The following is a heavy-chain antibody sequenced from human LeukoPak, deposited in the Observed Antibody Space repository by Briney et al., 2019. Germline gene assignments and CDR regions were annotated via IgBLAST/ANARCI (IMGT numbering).Heavy chain of an antibody. J-gene: IGHJ6*02. Sequence: GGSLRLSCAASGFTVSSNYMSWVRQAPGKGLEWVLVIYSGGSTYYADSVKGRFTISRDNSKNTLYLQMNSLRAEDTAVYYCARGGSSWPFDGMDVWGQGTTVTVSS. D-gene: IGHD6-13*01. V-gene: IGHV3-53*01. CDR3: ARGGSSWPFDGMDV. CDR2: IYSGGST. CDR1: GFTVSSNY.